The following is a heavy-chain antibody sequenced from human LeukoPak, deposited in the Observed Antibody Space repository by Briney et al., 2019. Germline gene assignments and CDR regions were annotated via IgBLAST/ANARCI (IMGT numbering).Heavy chain of an antibody. CDR2: IYHSGST. CDR1: GYSISSGYY. V-gene: IGHV4-38-2*02. CDR3: ARMGITFGGVIVQSPLDY. J-gene: IGHJ4*02. Sequence: SETLSLTCTVSGYSISSGYYWGWIRQPPGKGLEWIGSIYHSGSTYYNPSLKSRVTISVDTSKNQFPLKLSSVTAADTAVYYCARMGITFGGVIVQSPLDYWGQGTLVTVSS. D-gene: IGHD3-16*02.